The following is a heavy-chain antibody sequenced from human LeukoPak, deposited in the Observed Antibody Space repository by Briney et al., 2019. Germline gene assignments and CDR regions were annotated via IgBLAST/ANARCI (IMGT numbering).Heavy chain of an antibody. Sequence: SQTLSLTCTVSGGSISSGDYYWSWIRQPPGKGLEWIGYIYYSGSTYYNPSLKSRVTISVDTSKNQFSLKLSSVTAADTAVYYCARAVEWLGAFDIWGQGTMVTVSS. CDR1: GGSISSGDYY. V-gene: IGHV4-30-4*08. D-gene: IGHD3-3*01. CDR2: IYYSGST. CDR3: ARAVEWLGAFDI. J-gene: IGHJ3*02.